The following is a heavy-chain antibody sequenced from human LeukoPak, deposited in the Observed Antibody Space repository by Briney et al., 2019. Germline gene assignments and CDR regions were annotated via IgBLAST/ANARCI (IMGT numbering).Heavy chain of an antibody. J-gene: IGHJ4*02. V-gene: IGHV3-53*01. CDR2: IYSGGST. D-gene: IGHD6-19*01. Sequence: GGSLRLSCTVSGFTVSSNYMSWVRQAPGKGLEWVSVIYSGGSTYYADSVKGRFTISRDNSKNTLYLQMNSLRAEDTAVYYCARDISSGWPRGGGYFDYWGQGTLVTVSS. CDR1: GFTVSSNY. CDR3: ARDISSGWPRGGGYFDY.